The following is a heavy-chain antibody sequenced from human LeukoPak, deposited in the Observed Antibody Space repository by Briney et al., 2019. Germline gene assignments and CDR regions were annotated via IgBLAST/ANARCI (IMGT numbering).Heavy chain of an antibody. V-gene: IGHV1-69*05. J-gene: IGHJ4*02. CDR1: GGTFSSYA. CDR3: AITMVRGVMRGNFDY. D-gene: IGHD3-10*01. Sequence: GSSVKVSCKASGGTFSSYAISWVRQAPGQGLEWMGRIIPIFGTANYAQKFQGRVTITTDESTSTAYMELSSLRFEDTAVYCCAITMVRGVMRGNFDYWGQGTLVTVSS. CDR2: IIPIFGTA.